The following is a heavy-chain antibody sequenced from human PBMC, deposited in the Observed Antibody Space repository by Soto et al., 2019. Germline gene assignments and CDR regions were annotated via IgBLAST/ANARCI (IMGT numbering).Heavy chain of an antibody. D-gene: IGHD6-13*01. J-gene: IGHJ3*02. CDR1: GFTFSSYS. V-gene: IGHV3-21*01. CDR3: APSSWQLGDAFDI. Sequence: EVQLVESGGGLVKPGGSLRLSCAASGFTFSSYSMNWVRQAPGKGLEWVSSISSSRSYIYYADSVKGRFTISRDTAKNSLYLQMNSLRAEDTAVYYCAPSSWQLGDAFDIWGQGTMVTVSS. CDR2: ISSSRSYI.